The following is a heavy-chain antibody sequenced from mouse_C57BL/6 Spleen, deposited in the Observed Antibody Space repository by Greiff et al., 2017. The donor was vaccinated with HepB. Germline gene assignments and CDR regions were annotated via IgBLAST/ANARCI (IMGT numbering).Heavy chain of an antibody. D-gene: IGHD2-5*01. CDR1: GFTFSDYY. CDR3: ARGGYSNEFDY. CDR2: INYDGSST. V-gene: IGHV5-16*01. Sequence: EVMLVESEGGLVQPGSSMKLSCTASGFTFSDYYMAWVRQVPEKGLEWVANINYDGSSTYYLDSLKSRFIISRDNAKNILYLQMSSLKSEDTATYYCARGGYSNEFDYWGQGTTLTVSS. J-gene: IGHJ2*01.